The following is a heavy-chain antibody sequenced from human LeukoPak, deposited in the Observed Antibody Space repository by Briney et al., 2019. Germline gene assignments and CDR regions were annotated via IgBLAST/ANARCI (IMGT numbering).Heavy chain of an antibody. CDR1: GGTFSSCA. CDR2: IIPILGIA. Sequence: GASVKVSCKASGGTFSSCAISWVRQAPGQGLEWMGRIIPILGIANYAQRFQGRVTITADKSTSTAYMELSSLRSEDTAVYYCAVYSGSYYPFNWFDPWGQGTLVTVSS. CDR3: AVYSGSYYPFNWFDP. J-gene: IGHJ5*02. D-gene: IGHD1-26*01. V-gene: IGHV1-69*04.